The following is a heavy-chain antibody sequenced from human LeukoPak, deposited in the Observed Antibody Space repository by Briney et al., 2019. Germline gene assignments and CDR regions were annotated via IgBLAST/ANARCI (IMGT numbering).Heavy chain of an antibody. J-gene: IGHJ6*03. CDR2: IDHTGSI. CDR3: ARLSGSGSYYNAPYYYYYMDV. CDR1: GGSFSGYY. Sequence: PSETLSLTCAVYGGSFSGYYWSWIRQPPGKGLEWIGEIDHTGSINYNPSLKSRVTISVDTSKNQFSLKLSSVTAADTAVYYCARLSGSGSYYNAPYYYYYMDVWGKGTTVTVSS. V-gene: IGHV4-34*01. D-gene: IGHD3-10*01.